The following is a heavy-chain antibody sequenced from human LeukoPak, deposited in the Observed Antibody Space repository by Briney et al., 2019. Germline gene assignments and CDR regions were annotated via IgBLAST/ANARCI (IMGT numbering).Heavy chain of an antibody. V-gene: IGHV3-23*01. CDR3: AKDWTSHNGVYDCLDF. CDR1: GFSFDVHA. CDR2: IGGPAET. D-gene: IGHD3-16*01. J-gene: IGHJ4*02. Sequence: PGGSLRLSCVASGFSFDVHAMTWVRQAPGKGPEWVATIGGPAETFYADSVRGRFTISRDNSKYTLYLQMNRLRAEDSALYYCAKDWTSHNGVYDCLDFWGQGTQVTVSS.